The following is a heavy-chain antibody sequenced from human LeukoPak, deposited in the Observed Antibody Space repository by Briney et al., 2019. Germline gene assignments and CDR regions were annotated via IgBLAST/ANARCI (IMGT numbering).Heavy chain of an antibody. V-gene: IGHV4-59*01. CDR1: GVSISNYY. J-gene: IGHJ6*03. CDR2: IHYSGST. Sequence: SETLSLTCTVSGVSISNYYWSWIRQPPGKGLEWIGYIHYSGSTGYNPSLKSRVTISVDTSKKQFSLKLSSVTAADTAVYYCARVEEGYGSGRRENYYYYYMDVWGKGTTVTISS. CDR3: ARVEEGYGSGRRENYYYYYMDV. D-gene: IGHD3-10*01.